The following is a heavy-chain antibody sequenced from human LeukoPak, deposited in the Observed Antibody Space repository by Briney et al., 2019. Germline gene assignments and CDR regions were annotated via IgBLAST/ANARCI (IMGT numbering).Heavy chain of an antibody. CDR1: GGSITSTSYS. J-gene: IGHJ5*02. CDR2: LYYSGTT. CDR3: ARGRKVRYYGSGSFGSNNWFDP. V-gene: IGHV4-39*07. D-gene: IGHD3-10*01. Sequence: PETLSLTCTVSGGSITSTSYSWGWIRQPPGKGLEWIGSLYYSGTTYYNPSLRSRLTISIDTSKNHFSLNLNSVTAADTAVYYCARGRKVRYYGSGSFGSNNWFDPWGQGTLVTVSS.